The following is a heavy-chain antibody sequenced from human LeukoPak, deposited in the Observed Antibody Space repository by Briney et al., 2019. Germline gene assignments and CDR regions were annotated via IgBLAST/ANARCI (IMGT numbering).Heavy chain of an antibody. CDR1: GFTLSRHW. CDR3: ARDREGSRDAFDI. J-gene: IGHJ3*02. D-gene: IGHD1-26*01. CDR2: IKQDGGAR. V-gene: IGHV3-7*01. Sequence: HGGTLRLSCAASGFTLSRHWMSWVREAPGKGRELGANIKQDGGARFYGDSVKGRFTVSRDNAKNSLYIQMNSLRAEDTAVYYCARDREGSRDAFDIWGQGTMVTVSS.